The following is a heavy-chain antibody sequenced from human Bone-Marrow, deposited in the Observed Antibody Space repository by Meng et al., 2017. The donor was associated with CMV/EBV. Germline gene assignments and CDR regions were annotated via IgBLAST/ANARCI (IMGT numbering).Heavy chain of an antibody. CDR2: ISSSSSYI. CDR3: ARRITIFGVVRGFGMDV. D-gene: IGHD3-3*01. J-gene: IGHJ6*01. V-gene: IGHV3-21*01. CDR1: GFTFSSYS. Sequence: GGSLRLSCAASGFTFSSYSMNWVRQAPGKGLEWVSSISSSSSYIYYADSVRGRFTISRDNAKNSLYQQMNSLRAEDTAVYYCARRITIFGVVRGFGMDVWGQGTTVTVSS.